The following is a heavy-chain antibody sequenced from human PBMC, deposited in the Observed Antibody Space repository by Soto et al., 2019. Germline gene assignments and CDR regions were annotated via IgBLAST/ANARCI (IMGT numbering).Heavy chain of an antibody. Sequence: QVQLVQSGAEVKKPGSSVKVSCTASGGTFSSYAISWVRQAPGQGLEWMGGIIPIFGTANYAQKFQGRVTITADESTSTAYMELSSLRSEDTAVYYCARDGDSGSYYFYFDYWGQGTLVTVSS. D-gene: IGHD1-26*01. V-gene: IGHV1-69*01. J-gene: IGHJ4*02. CDR3: ARDGDSGSYYFYFDY. CDR2: IIPIFGTA. CDR1: GGTFSSYA.